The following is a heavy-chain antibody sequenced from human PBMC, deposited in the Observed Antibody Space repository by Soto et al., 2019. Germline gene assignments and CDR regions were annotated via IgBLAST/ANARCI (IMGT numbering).Heavy chain of an antibody. J-gene: IGHJ4*02. CDR3: ATHDCPAAAGLVLDF. CDR1: GFTFSSRW. Sequence: EVQLVESGGGLVQPGGSLRLSCEASGFTFSSRWMTWVRQGPGKGLEWVANIKQDENGKDYVDSVKGRFTISRDNVKNSLYLQMNSLRAEDTAVDYCATHDCPAAAGLVLDFWGQGTRVTVSS. CDR2: IKQDENGK. D-gene: IGHD6-13*01. V-gene: IGHV3-7*02.